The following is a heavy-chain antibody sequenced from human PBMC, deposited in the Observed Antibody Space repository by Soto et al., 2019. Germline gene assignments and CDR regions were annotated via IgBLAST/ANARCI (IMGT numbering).Heavy chain of an antibody. J-gene: IGHJ3*01. CDR1: GLTVSGDKY. Sequence: DVQLVESGGGLIQRGGSLRLSCAAFGLTVSGDKYMALLRQAPAKWLEWVSGLYDVDGTYYADSVKGRFTISRDNSKNIVYLEMNILRPDDTAVYYCASWGLQGHAYDLWGLGTTGTVSS. V-gene: IGHV3-53*01. CDR2: LYDVDGT. CDR3: ASWGLQGHAYDL. D-gene: IGHD4-4*01.